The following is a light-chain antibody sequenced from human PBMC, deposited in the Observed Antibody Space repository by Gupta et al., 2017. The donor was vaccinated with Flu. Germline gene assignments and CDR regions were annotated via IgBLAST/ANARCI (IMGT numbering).Light chain of an antibody. Sequence: DIQMTQSPSVVSASVGDRVTITCRASEGISTWLVWYQQMPGKAPKLLIYDASTLETGVPSRFSGSGAGTDFTLTTNTLQPEDFATYYCQQSKKFPFTFGPGTKVDFK. J-gene: IGKJ3*01. V-gene: IGKV1-12*02. CDR3: QQSKKFPFT. CDR2: DAS. CDR1: EGISTW.